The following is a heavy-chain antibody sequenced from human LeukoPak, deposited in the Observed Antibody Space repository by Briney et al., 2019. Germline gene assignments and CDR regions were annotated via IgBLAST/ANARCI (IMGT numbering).Heavy chain of an antibody. Sequence: PSETLSLTCTVSGDSISTYYWSWIRQSAGKGLEWIGRIHTSGSTNYNPSLRSRVTMSVDTSKTQFSLKVSSVTAADTGMYYCARAPEFSSGWVLDFWGQGSLVTVSS. D-gene: IGHD6-19*01. J-gene: IGHJ4*02. CDR2: IHTSGST. CDR1: GDSISTYY. V-gene: IGHV4-4*07. CDR3: ARAPEFSSGWVLDF.